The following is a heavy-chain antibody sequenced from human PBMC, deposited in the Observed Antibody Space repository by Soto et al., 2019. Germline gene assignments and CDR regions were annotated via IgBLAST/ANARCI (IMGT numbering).Heavy chain of an antibody. D-gene: IGHD4-17*01. CDR3: ARRYGASFDY. V-gene: IGHV4-59*01. CDR2: IYYSGST. CDR1: GGSISSYY. Sequence: LSETLSVTCTVPGGSISSYYWSWIRQPPGKGLEWIGYIYYSGSTNYNPSLKSRVTISVDTSKNQFSLKLSSVTAADTAVYYCARRYGASFDYWGQGTLVTV. J-gene: IGHJ4*02.